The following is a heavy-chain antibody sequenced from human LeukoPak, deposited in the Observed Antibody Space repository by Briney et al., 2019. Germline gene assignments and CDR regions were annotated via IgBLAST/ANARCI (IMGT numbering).Heavy chain of an antibody. Sequence: GGSLRLSCAASGFTFSSYEMNWVRQAPGKGLEWVANIKQDGSEKYYVDSVKGRFTISRDNAKNSLFLQMDSLRAEDTAVYYCARDENYDFWSGYHYYYGMDVWGQGTAVTVSS. CDR2: IKQDGSEK. CDR1: GFTFSSYE. J-gene: IGHJ6*02. CDR3: ARDENYDFWSGYHYYYGMDV. V-gene: IGHV3-7*01. D-gene: IGHD3-3*01.